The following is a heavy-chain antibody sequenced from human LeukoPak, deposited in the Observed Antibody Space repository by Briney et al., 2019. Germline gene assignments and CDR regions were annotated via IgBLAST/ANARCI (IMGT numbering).Heavy chain of an antibody. D-gene: IGHD1-26*01. J-gene: IGHJ4*02. CDR1: GFTVSSNY. CDR3: ARGPWELGVYFDY. CDR2: IYSGGST. Sequence: GGSLRLSCAASGFTVSSNYMSWVRQAPGKGLEWVSVIYSGGSTYYADSVKGRFTISRDNSKNTLYLQMDSLRAEDTAVYYCARGPWELGVYFDYWGQGTLVTVSS. V-gene: IGHV3-53*01.